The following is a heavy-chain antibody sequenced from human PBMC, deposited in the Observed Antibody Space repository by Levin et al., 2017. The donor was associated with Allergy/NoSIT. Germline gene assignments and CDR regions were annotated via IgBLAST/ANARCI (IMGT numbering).Heavy chain of an antibody. CDR1: GGSFSGYY. CDR2: ISHSGNT. V-gene: IGHV4-34*01. CDR3: ARVGDSHGYLLDY. D-gene: IGHD5-18*01. J-gene: IGHJ4*02. Sequence: SETLSLTCAVYGGSFSGYYWTWIRQPPGKGLEWIGEISHSGNTNYSPSLKSRVTISVDTSKNQFSLKLSSVTAADTAVYYCARVGDSHGYLLDYWGQGTLVTVSS.